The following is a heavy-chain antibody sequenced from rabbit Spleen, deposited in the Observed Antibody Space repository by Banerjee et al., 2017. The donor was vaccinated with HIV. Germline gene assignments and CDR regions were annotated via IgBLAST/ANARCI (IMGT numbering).Heavy chain of an antibody. CDR1: GFSFNSGYD. Sequence: QSLEESGGDLVKPGASLTLTCKASGFSFNSGYDMCWVRQATGKGLEWIACIYAGSSANTYSATWAKGRFTISKTSSTTVTLQMTSLTAADTATYFCARGGAYSDYGRFNLWGPGTLVTVS. D-gene: IGHD2-1*01. V-gene: IGHV1S40*01. CDR3: ARGGAYSDYGRFNL. J-gene: IGHJ4*01. CDR2: IYAGSSANT.